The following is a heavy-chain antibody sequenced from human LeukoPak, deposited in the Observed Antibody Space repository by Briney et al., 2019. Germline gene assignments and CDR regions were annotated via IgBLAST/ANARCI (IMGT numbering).Heavy chain of an antibody. CDR1: GFTFSSYA. J-gene: IGHJ6*03. CDR3: ARGVGDYYGSGSPVGMDV. Sequence: AGGSLRLSCAASGFTFSSYAMHWVRQAPGKGLEWVAVISYDGSNKYYADSVKGRFTISRDNFKNTLYLQMNSLRAEDTAVYYCARGVGDYYGSGSPVGMDVWGKGTTVTVSS. V-gene: IGHV3-30*01. D-gene: IGHD3-10*01. CDR2: ISYDGSNK.